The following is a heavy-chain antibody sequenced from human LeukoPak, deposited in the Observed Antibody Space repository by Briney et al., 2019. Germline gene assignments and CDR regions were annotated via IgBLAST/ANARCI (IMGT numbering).Heavy chain of an antibody. D-gene: IGHD1-1*01. CDR1: GFTFSSYA. CDR3: ARDSATGIFGY. J-gene: IGHJ4*02. Sequence: GGSLRLSCAASGFTFSSYAMHWVRQAPGKGLEWVAVISYDGSNKYYADSVKGRFTISRDNSKNTLYLQMNSLRAEDTAVYYCARDSATGIFGYWGQGTLVTVSS. CDR2: ISYDGSNK. V-gene: IGHV3-30-3*01.